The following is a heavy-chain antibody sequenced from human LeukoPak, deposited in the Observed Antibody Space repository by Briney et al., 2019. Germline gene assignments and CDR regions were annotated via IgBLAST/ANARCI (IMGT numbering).Heavy chain of an antibody. CDR3: ARSPRYYDILTALGYYYYGMDV. CDR1: GGSFSGYY. D-gene: IGHD3-9*01. CDR2: INHSGST. V-gene: IGHV4-34*01. J-gene: IGHJ6*04. Sequence: NPSETLSLTCAVYGGSFSGYYRSWIRQPPGKGLEWIGEINHSGSTNYNPSLKSRVTISVDTSKNQFSLKLSSVTAADTAVYCCARSPRYYDILTALGYYYYGMDVWGKGTTVTVSS.